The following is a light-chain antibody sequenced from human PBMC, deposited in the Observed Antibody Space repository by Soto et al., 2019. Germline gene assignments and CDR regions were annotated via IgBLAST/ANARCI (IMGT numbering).Light chain of an antibody. CDR2: GNS. J-gene: IGLJ1*01. CDR1: SSNIGAGYD. CDR3: QSYDSSLSGDV. Sequence: QSALTQPPSVSGAPGQRVTISCTGSSSNIGAGYDVHWYQQLPGTAPKLLIYGNSNRPSGVPDRFSGSKSGTSASLAITGLQAEDDADYYCQSYDSSLSGDVFGSGTKVTVL. V-gene: IGLV1-40*01.